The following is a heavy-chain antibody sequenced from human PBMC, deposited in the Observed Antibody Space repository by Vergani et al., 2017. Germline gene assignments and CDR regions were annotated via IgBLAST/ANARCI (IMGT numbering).Heavy chain of an antibody. D-gene: IGHD5-12*01. CDR3: ARRRYSAYGRTKDTYYGMDV. V-gene: IGHV4-39*01. CDR1: NDSVSNTFYY. CDR2: IYYSGNT. J-gene: IGHJ6*02. Sequence: QVQLQESGPGLVKPSETLSLTCTVSNDSVSNTFYYWGWIRQTPGKGLEWIGSIYYSGNTYYNPSLKSRVTISVDTSKSQFSLRLSSVTAADTAVYYCARRRYSAYGRTKDTYYGMDVWGQGTTVTVSS.